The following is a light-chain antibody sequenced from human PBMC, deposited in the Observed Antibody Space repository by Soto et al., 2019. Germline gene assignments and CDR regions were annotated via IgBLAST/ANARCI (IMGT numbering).Light chain of an antibody. J-gene: IGLJ2*01. V-gene: IGLV3-21*02. CDR1: NIGTKR. CDR3: QVWESSTDHPVV. Sequence: SYELTQSPSVSVAPGQTARITCGGSNIGTKRVHWYQQKPGQAPLLVVFDGTGRPSGIPERFSGSKSENTATLTFSRVEAGDEADYFCQVWESSTDHPVVFGGGTKLTVL. CDR2: DGT.